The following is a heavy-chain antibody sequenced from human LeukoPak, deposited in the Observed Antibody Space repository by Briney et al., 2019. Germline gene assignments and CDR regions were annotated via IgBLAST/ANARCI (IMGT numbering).Heavy chain of an antibody. CDR3: ARGDYYDSSGYQTDY. Sequence: GGSLRLSCAASGFTFSSFGMNWVRQAPGKGLEWVSYISSSSSTIYYADSVKGRFTISRDNAKNSLYLQMNSLRAEDTAVYYCARGDYYDSSGYQTDYWGQGTLVTVSS. D-gene: IGHD3-22*01. V-gene: IGHV3-48*01. J-gene: IGHJ4*02. CDR1: GFTFSSFG. CDR2: ISSSSSTI.